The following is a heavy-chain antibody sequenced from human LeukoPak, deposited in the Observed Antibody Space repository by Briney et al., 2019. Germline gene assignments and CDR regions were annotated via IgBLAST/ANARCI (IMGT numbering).Heavy chain of an antibody. Sequence: SETLSLTCTVSGGSISSYYWSWIRQPPGKGLEWIGYIYYSGSTNYNPSLKSRVTISVDTSKNQFSLNLSSVTAADTAVYYCARGLSRITIFGVVSDFDYWGQGTLVTVSS. V-gene: IGHV4-59*08. CDR3: ARGLSRITIFGVVSDFDY. J-gene: IGHJ4*02. CDR1: GGSISSYY. D-gene: IGHD3-3*01. CDR2: IYYSGST.